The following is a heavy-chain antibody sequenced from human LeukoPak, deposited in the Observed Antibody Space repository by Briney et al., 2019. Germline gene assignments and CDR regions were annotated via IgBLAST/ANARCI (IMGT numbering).Heavy chain of an antibody. D-gene: IGHD3-10*01. CDR2: SRNKANSYTT. J-gene: IGHJ6*02. CDR1: RFTFSDHY. CDR3: ARGTNGMDV. Sequence: GGSLRLSCAASRFTFSDHYMDWVRQAPGKGLEWVGRSRNKANSYTTEYAASVKGRFTISRDDSKKSLYLQMNSLKTEDTAVYHCARGTNGMDVWGLGTTVTVSS. V-gene: IGHV3-72*01.